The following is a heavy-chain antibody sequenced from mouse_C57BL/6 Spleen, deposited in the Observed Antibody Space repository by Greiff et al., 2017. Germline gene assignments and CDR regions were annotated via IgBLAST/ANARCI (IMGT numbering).Heavy chain of an antibody. CDR3: TRGGYYGSGLRFDY. CDR2: ISSGGDYI. Sequence: EVQWVESGEGLVKPGGSLKLSCAASGFTFSSYAMSWVRQTPEKRLEWVAYISSGGDYIHYADTVKGRFTISRDNARNTLYLQMSSLKSEDTAMYYCTRGGYYGSGLRFDYWGQGTTLTVSS. V-gene: IGHV5-9-1*02. D-gene: IGHD1-1*01. J-gene: IGHJ2*01. CDR1: GFTFSSYA.